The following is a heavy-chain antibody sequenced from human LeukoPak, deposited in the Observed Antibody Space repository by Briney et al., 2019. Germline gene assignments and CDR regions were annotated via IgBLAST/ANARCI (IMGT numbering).Heavy chain of an antibody. CDR2: ISSSSSYI. CDR1: GFTFSSYS. D-gene: IGHD1-26*01. J-gene: IGHJ4*02. Sequence: GGSLRLSCAASGFTFSSYSMNWVRQAPGKGLEWVSSISSSSSYIYYADSGKGRFTISRDNAKNSLYLQMNSLRAEDTAVYYCARDEAGATSHWGQGTLVTVSS. CDR3: ARDEAGATSH. V-gene: IGHV3-21*01.